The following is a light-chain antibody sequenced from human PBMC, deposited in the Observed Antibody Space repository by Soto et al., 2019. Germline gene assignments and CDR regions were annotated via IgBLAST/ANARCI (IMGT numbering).Light chain of an antibody. CDR1: SSDVGGYNY. CDR3: SSYTNSNSSVV. J-gene: IGLJ2*01. CDR2: DAT. V-gene: IGLV2-14*01. Sequence: QSALTQPASVSGSPGQSITISCTGTSSDVGGYNYVSWYQQHPGKAPKLMIYDATDRSSGISSRFSGSKSGNTASLTISGLQTEDEADYYCSSYTNSNSSVVFGGGTKVTVL.